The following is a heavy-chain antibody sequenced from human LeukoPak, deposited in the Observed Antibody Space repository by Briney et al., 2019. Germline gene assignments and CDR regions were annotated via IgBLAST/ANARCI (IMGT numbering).Heavy chain of an antibody. Sequence: PGGSLRLSCGASGFTFSRYAMSWVRQAPGKGLQWVSEIGGSGGAIYYADSVKGRFTISRDNSKNTLFLEMNSLRADDTALYYCAKNEVWWLPDSWGQGTLVTVSS. CDR2: IGGSGGAI. CDR1: GFTFSRYA. J-gene: IGHJ4*02. V-gene: IGHV3-23*01. CDR3: AKNEVWWLPDS. D-gene: IGHD5-12*01.